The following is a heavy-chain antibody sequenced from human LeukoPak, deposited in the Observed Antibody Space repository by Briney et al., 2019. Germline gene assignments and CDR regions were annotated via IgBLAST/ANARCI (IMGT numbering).Heavy chain of an antibody. Sequence: GGSLRLSCAASGFTFSDYYMSWIRQAPGKGLEWVSYISGSSSYTNYADSVKGRFTISRDNAKNSLYLQMNSLRAEDTAVYYCARGQIAVAGTPRRPPDYRGQGTLVTVSS. D-gene: IGHD6-19*01. CDR3: ARGQIAVAGTPRRPPDY. CDR1: GFTFSDYY. J-gene: IGHJ4*02. CDR2: ISGSSSYT. V-gene: IGHV3-11*06.